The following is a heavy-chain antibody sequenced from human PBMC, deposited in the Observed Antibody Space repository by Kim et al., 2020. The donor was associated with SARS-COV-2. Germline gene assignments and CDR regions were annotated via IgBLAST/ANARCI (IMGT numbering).Heavy chain of an antibody. V-gene: IGHV3-23*01. D-gene: IGHD6-13*01. CDR2: VGGSGANT. Sequence: GGSLRLSCAASGFTFSTYAMSWVRQAPGKGLEWVSTVGGSGANTYHADSAKGRFTIFRDNSKNTVDLQMNSLRAEDTAVYYCAKGRSENIAADFNYWGQGTLVSVSS. J-gene: IGHJ4*02. CDR1: GFTFSTYA. CDR3: AKGRSENIAADFNY.